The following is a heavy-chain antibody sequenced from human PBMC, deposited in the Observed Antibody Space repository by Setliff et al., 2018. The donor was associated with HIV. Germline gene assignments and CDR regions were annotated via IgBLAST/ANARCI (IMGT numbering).Heavy chain of an antibody. V-gene: IGHV5-10-1*01. CDR3: ARGEPTILVVPAAFFDY. CDR1: GYSFTSYW. J-gene: IGHJ4*02. Sequence: GESLKISCKGSGYSFTSYWISWVRQMPGKGLEWMGRIDPSDSYTNYSPSFQGHVTISRDNAKKSLYLQMNSLRAEDTAVYYCARGEPTILVVPAAFFDYWGQGTLVTVSS. CDR2: IDPSDSYT. D-gene: IGHD2-2*01.